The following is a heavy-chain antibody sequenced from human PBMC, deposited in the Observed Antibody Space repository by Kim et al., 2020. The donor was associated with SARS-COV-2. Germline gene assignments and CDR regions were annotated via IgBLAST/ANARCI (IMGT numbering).Heavy chain of an antibody. J-gene: IGHJ3*02. CDR1: GGSISSSSYY. CDR3: ARPAYRYSSGWYPGLVAFDI. D-gene: IGHD6-19*01. V-gene: IGHV4-39*01. CDR2: IYYSGST. Sequence: SETLSLTCTVSGGSISSSSYYWGWIRQPPGKGLEWIGSIYYSGSTYYNPSLKSRVTISVDTSKNQFSLKLSSVTAADTAVYYCARPAYRYSSGWYPGLVAFDIWGQGTMVTVSS.